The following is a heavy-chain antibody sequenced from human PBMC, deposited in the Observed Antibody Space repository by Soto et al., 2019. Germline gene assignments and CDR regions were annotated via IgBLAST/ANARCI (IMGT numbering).Heavy chain of an antibody. CDR1: GFSLRTSGVG. CDR2: IYWDDDK. Sequence: QITLKESGPTLVKPTQTLTLTCTFSGFSLRTSGVGVGWIRQPPGKALEWLAVIYWDDDKRYSPSLKSRLTITKAASKSPVVLTTTNMAPVDTATYYCARRGSGTMTAIVKDGGFEIWGQGTMVTVSS. J-gene: IGHJ3*02. CDR3: ARRGSGTMTAIVKDGGFEI. V-gene: IGHV2-5*02. D-gene: IGHD3-22*01.